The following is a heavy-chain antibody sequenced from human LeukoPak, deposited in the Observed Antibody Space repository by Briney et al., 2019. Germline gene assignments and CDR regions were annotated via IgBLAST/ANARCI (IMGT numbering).Heavy chain of an antibody. CDR1: GALISSGSYY. CDR3: ARGGQEWLRNNWFDP. Sequence: PSETLSLTCTVSGALISSGSYYWSWIRQPAGKGLEWIGRMYTSGSTNYNPSLKSRVTISVDTSKNQFSLKLSSVTAADTAVYYCARGGQEWLRNNWFDPWGQGTLVTVSS. V-gene: IGHV4-61*02. CDR2: MYTSGST. D-gene: IGHD5-12*01. J-gene: IGHJ5*02.